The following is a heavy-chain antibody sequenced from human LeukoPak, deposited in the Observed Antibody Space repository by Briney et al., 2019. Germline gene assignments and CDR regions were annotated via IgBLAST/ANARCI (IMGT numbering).Heavy chain of an antibody. J-gene: IGHJ3*02. Sequence: PGGSLRLSCAASGFTLTTYEMNWVRQAPGKWLEWVSFISSSNSHTFYEDSVKGRFTIFRDTAKKSLYMQMSNLRGEDTAVYYCARDISSSTRAFDIWGQGTMVGVS. V-gene: IGHV3-48*03. CDR1: GFTLTTYE. D-gene: IGHD5/OR15-5a*01. CDR3: ARDISSSTRAFDI. CDR2: ISSSNSHT.